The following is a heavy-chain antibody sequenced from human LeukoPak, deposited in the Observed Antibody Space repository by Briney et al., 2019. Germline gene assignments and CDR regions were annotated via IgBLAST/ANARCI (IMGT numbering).Heavy chain of an antibody. J-gene: IGHJ4*02. D-gene: IGHD3-16*01. CDR2: IKQDGSEK. Sequence: GGSLRLSCAASGFTFGDTWMNWVRQVPGQGLEWVANIKQDGSEKLYVASVKGRFTISRGNGKSSLYLQMNSLRAEDTALYYCATSYDMGWLIGYWGQGTLVTVSS. V-gene: IGHV3-7*03. CDR1: GFTFGDTW. CDR3: ATSYDMGWLIGY.